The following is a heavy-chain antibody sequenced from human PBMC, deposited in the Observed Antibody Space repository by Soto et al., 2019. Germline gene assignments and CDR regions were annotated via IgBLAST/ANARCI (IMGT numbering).Heavy chain of an antibody. D-gene: IGHD7-27*01. Sequence: QVQLQEPGPRLVEPSQTLSLTCTVSGRSISSGDYYWRWIRQSPGTGLEWIGHIYNSGTTYINPSIQTRVTIPADLSKNQSTLTVNSVTAADTAVSYCARVPAGDKVDYWGQGTLVTVSS. CDR3: ARVPAGDKVDY. J-gene: IGHJ4*02. CDR2: IYNSGTT. CDR1: GRSISSGDYY. V-gene: IGHV4-30-4*01.